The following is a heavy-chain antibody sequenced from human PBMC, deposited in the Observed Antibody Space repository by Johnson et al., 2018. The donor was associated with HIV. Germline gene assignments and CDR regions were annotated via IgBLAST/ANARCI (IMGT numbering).Heavy chain of an antibody. Sequence: QVQVVESGGGVVQPGRSLRLSCAASGFTFSSYAMHWVRQAPGKGLEWVAVISYDGSNKYYADSVKGRFTISRANSKNTLYLQTNSLRAEDTAVYYCARGSYDFWSGYYTGHDAFDIWGQGTMVTVSS. CDR3: ARGSYDFWSGYYTGHDAFDI. CDR2: ISYDGSNK. J-gene: IGHJ3*02. D-gene: IGHD3-3*01. V-gene: IGHV3-30*04. CDR1: GFTFSSYA.